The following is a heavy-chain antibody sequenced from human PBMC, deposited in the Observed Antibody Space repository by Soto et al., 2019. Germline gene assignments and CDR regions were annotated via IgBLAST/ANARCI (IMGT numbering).Heavy chain of an antibody. J-gene: IGHJ5*02. D-gene: IGHD2-21*01. CDR3: AKDAVYNDGLWLMDS. CDR1: GFTISTYA. V-gene: IGHV3-23*01. Sequence: PVGSLSLSCAASGFTISTYAMTWVRQAPGKGLECVSGVVGSGGEIYYADSVKGRFTISKDNSKNTLYLQMNSLRDEDTAVYYCAKDAVYNDGLWLMDSWGQGTLVTVSS. CDR2: VVGSGGEI.